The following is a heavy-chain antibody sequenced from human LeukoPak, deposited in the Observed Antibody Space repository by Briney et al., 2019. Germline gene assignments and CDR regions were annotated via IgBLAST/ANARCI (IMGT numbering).Heavy chain of an antibody. J-gene: IGHJ3*02. CDR3: ALHGGSI. V-gene: IGHV3-23*01. D-gene: IGHD6-25*01. Sequence: GGSLRLPCAASGFTFNNYAMSWVRQAPGKGLEWVSTISGSGVSTYYADSVKGRFTISRDNSKNTLYLQMNSLRAEDTAVYYCALHGGSIWGQGTMVTVSS. CDR1: GFTFNNYA. CDR2: ISGSGVST.